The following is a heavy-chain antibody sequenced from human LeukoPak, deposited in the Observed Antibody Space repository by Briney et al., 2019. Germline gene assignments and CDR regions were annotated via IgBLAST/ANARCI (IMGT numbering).Heavy chain of an antibody. CDR3: ARFDGYGNYYYYGMDA. CDR1: GYTFTSYD. Sequence: ASVKVSCKASGYTFTSYDINWVRQATGQGLEWMGWMNPNSGNTGYAQKFQGRVTMTRNTSISTAYMELSSLRSEDTAVYYCARFDGYGNYYYYGMDAWGQGTTVTVSS. CDR2: MNPNSGNT. V-gene: IGHV1-8*01. J-gene: IGHJ6*02. D-gene: IGHD4-17*01.